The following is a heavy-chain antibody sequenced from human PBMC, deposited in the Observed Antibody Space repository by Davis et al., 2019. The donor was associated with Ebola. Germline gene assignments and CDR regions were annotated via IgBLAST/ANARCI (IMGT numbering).Heavy chain of an antibody. CDR3: ARDGGRGWNFDY. D-gene: IGHD6-19*01. Sequence: MPSETLSLTCTVSGASVNTYHWIWIRQPPGKGLEWIGVIYKSGNTDYNPSLRSRVAMSMDTSKNQFSRRLSSVTAADTALYFCARDGGRGWNFDYWGQGTLVTVSS. CDR2: IYKSGNT. V-gene: IGHV4-59*02. CDR1: GASVNTYH. J-gene: IGHJ4*02.